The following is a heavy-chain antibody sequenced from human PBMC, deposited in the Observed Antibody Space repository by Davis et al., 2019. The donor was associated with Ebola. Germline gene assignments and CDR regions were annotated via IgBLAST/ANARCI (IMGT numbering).Heavy chain of an antibody. CDR3: ARDLCTNGVCYQHS. D-gene: IGHD2-8*01. Sequence: PGGSLRLSCTASGFTVSTNYMSWVRQAPGKGLEWVSVIYSGGNTYYADSVKGRFTISRHNSKNTLYLQMNNLRPEDTAVYYCARDLCTNGVCYQHSWGPGTLVTVAS. CDR1: GFTVSTNY. J-gene: IGHJ5*02. V-gene: IGHV3-53*04. CDR2: IYSGGNT.